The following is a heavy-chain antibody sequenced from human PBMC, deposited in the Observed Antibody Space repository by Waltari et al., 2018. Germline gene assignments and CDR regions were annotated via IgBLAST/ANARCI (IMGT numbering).Heavy chain of an antibody. CDR3: ARQFAN. Sequence: DSVKGRFTISRDNAKNSVYLQLSSLRAEDTAVYYCARQFANWGQGTLVTVSS. J-gene: IGHJ4*02. V-gene: IGHV3-11*06.